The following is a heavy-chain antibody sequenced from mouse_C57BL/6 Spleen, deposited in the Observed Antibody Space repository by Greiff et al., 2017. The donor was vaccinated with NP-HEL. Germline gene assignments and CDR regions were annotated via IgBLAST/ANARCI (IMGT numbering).Heavy chain of an antibody. Sequence: VKLVESGAELVRPGASVTLSCKASGYTFTDYEMHWVKQTPVHGLEWIGAIDPETGGTAYNQKFKGKAILTADKSSSTAYMELRSLTSEDSAVYYCTRSEGYDYDGWGQGTTLTVSS. CDR1: GYTFTDYE. D-gene: IGHD2-4*01. J-gene: IGHJ2*01. CDR2: IDPETGGT. V-gene: IGHV1-15*01. CDR3: TRSEGYDYDG.